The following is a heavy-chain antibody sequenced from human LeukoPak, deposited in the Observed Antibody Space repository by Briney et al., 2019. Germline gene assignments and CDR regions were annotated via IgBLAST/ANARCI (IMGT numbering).Heavy chain of an antibody. V-gene: IGHV4-39*01. Sequence: SETLSLTCTVSGGSITSSNYYWGWIRQPPGTGLEWIGNIYYSGSTYYNPSLKSRVTISVDTTKNQFSLKLSSVTAADTAVYYCARHYDFWSGYYNYYYGMDVWGQGTTVTVSS. CDR3: ARHYDFWSGYYNYYYGMDV. CDR1: GGSITSSNYY. J-gene: IGHJ6*02. D-gene: IGHD3-3*01. CDR2: IYYSGST.